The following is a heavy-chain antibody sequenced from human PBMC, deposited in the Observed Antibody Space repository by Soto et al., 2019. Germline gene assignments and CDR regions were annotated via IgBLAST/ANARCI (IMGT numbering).Heavy chain of an antibody. CDR1: GYTFTSYT. V-gene: IGHV1-3*01. Sequence: QVQLVQSGAEVKKPGASVKVSCEASGYTFTSYTMHWVRQAPGQRLEWMGWINAGNGNTKYSQKFQGRVTITRDTSAGTAYMELSSLRSEDTVVYYCATLCGGDCYSSDYWGQGTLVTVSS. CDR3: ATLCGGDCYSSDY. D-gene: IGHD2-21*02. CDR2: INAGNGNT. J-gene: IGHJ4*02.